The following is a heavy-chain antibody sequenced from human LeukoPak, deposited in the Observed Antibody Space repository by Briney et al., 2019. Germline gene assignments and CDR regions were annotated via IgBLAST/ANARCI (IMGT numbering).Heavy chain of an antibody. D-gene: IGHD3-16*01. V-gene: IGHV3-7*01. CDR1: GLTFSTYW. CDR3: ARSLGDD. Sequence: GGYLRLSCAVSGLTFSTYWITWVRQAPGKGLEWVASINQYGTEKYYVDSVKGRFTISRDNAKGSVYLQMNSLRDEDTAVYYCARSLGDDWGQGTLVTVSS. J-gene: IGHJ4*02. CDR2: INQYGTEK.